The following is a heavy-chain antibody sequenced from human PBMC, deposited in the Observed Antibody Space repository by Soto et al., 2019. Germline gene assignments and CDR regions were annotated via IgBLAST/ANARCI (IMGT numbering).Heavy chain of an antibody. D-gene: IGHD5-12*01. J-gene: IGHJ4*02. Sequence: QVQLQESGPGLVKPSQTLSLTCTVSGGSISSGGYYWSWIRQHPGKGLEWIGYIYYSGSTYYNPSLKSRLTMSLDTSRNQFSLRLSSVTAADTAVYYCARVWDGYNFHFVNWGQGTLVTVSS. CDR1: GGSISSGGYY. CDR2: IYYSGST. V-gene: IGHV4-31*03. CDR3: ARVWDGYNFHFVN.